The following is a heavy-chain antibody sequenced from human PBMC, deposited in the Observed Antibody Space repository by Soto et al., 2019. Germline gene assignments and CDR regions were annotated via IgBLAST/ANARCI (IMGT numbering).Heavy chain of an antibody. CDR3: ARVNYGDYPLFDY. V-gene: IGHV4-31*03. CDR2: IYYSGST. J-gene: IGHJ4*02. D-gene: IGHD4-17*01. CDR1: GGSISSGGYY. Sequence: SETLSLTCTVSGGSISSGGYYWSWIRQHPGKGLEWIGYIYYSGSTYYNPSLKSRVTISVDTSKNQFSLKLSSVTAEDTAVYYCARVNYGDYPLFDYWGQGTLVTVSS.